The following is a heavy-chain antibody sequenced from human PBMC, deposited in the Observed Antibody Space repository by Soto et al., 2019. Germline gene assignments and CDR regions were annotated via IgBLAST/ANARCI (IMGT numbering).Heavy chain of an antibody. D-gene: IGHD2-2*02. CDR3: ASHHLPGYCSSTSCYTRAFDI. CDR2: ISAYNGNT. CDR1: GYTFTSYG. Sequence: ASVKVSCKASGYTFTSYGISWVRQAPGQGLEWMGWISAYNGNTNYAQKLQGRVTMTTDTSTSTAYMELRSLRSDDTAVYYCASHHLPGYCSSTSCYTRAFDIWGQGTMVTVS. V-gene: IGHV1-18*01. J-gene: IGHJ3*02.